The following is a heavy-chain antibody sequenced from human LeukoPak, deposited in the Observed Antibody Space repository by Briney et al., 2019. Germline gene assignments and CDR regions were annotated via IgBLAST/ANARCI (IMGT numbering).Heavy chain of an antibody. CDR2: ISHSGST. J-gene: IGHJ4*02. CDR1: GGSINSGGYS. Sequence: SETLSLTCAVSGGSINSGGYSWSWIRQPPGKGLEWIGYISHSGSTYYNPSLKSRVTISVDRSKNHFSLMLSSVTAADTAVYYCAREIGDYYDSSGYRTYYFDYWGQGTLVTVSS. CDR3: AREIGDYYDSSGYRTYYFDY. D-gene: IGHD3-22*01. V-gene: IGHV4-30-2*01.